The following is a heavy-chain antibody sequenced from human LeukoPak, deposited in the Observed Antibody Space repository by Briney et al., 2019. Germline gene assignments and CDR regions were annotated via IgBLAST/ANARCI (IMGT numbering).Heavy chain of an antibody. Sequence: SETLSLTCTVSGYSISSGYYWGWIRQPPGKGLEWIGSIYHSGSTYYNPSLKSRVTISVDTSKNQFSLKLSSVTAADTAVYYCARADYNNFDYWGQGTLVTVSS. CDR2: IYHSGST. J-gene: IGHJ4*02. D-gene: IGHD4-11*01. CDR3: ARADYNNFDY. CDR1: GYSISSGYY. V-gene: IGHV4-38-2*02.